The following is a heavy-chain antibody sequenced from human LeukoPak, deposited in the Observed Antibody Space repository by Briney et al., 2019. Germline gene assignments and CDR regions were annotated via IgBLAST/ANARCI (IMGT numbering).Heavy chain of an antibody. CDR3: ASLAFGGVIV. CDR2: INEAGSRT. V-gene: IGHV3-74*01. CDR1: GFTFSNYW. Sequence: PGGSLRLSCAASGFTFSNYWMHWVRQVPGKGLVWVSRINEAGSRTDYADSVKGRFTISRDNAKNTLYLQMNSLRAEDTAVYYCASLAFGGVIVWGQGPLVTVSS. J-gene: IGHJ4*02. D-gene: IGHD3-16*02.